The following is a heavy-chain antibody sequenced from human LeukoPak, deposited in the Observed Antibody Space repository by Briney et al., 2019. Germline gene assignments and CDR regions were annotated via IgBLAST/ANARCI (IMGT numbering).Heavy chain of an antibody. V-gene: IGHV1-69*05. D-gene: IGHD3-10*01. CDR1: GGTFSSYA. J-gene: IGHJ4*02. CDR2: IIPIFGTA. CDR3: ANSLLGQLLWFGELWGLFDY. Sequence: SVKVSCKASGGTFSSYAISWVRQAPGQGLEWMGRIIPIFGTANYAQKFQGRVTITTDESTSTAYMELSSLRSEDTAVYYCANSLLGQLLWFGELWGLFDYWGQGTLVTVSS.